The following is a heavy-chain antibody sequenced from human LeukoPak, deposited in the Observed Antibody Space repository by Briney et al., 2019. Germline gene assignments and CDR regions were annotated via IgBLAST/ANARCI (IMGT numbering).Heavy chain of an antibody. J-gene: IGHJ5*02. V-gene: IGHV4-34*01. CDR1: GGSFSGYY. CDR3: ARGSGNMGYCSSTSCRILNWFDP. CDR2: INHSGST. Sequence: SETLSLTCAVYGGSFSGYYWSWIRQPPGKGLGWIGEINHSGSTNYNPSLKSRVTISVDTSKNQFSLKLSSVTAADTAVYYCARGSGNMGYCSSTSCRILNWFDPWGQGTLVTVSS. D-gene: IGHD2-2*01.